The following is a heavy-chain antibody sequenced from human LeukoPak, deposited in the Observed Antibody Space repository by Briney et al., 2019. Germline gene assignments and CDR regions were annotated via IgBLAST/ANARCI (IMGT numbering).Heavy chain of an antibody. CDR2: IYHSGST. CDR3: ARESIAAADRRDFDY. V-gene: IGHV4-4*02. CDR1: GGSISSSNW. J-gene: IGHJ4*02. D-gene: IGHD6-13*01. Sequence: PSETLSLTCAVSGGSISSSNWWSWVRQPPGKGLEWIGEIYHSGSTNYNPSLKSRVTISVDKSKNQFSLKLSSVTAADTAVYYCARESIAAADRRDFDYWGQGTLVIVSS.